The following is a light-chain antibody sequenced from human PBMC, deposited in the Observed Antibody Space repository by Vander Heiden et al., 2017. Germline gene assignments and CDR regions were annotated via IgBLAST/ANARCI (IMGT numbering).Light chain of an antibody. V-gene: IGKV1-39*01. CDR1: QSISFY. CDR3: QQNDNVPLT. Sequence: DIQMTQSPSSLSASIGDRVTISCRASQSISFYLNWYQQKPGKGPKLLIYGASSLQSGVPSRFSGSGSGTEFTLTISSLQPEDFATYSCQQNDNVPLTFGGGTKVDIK. CDR2: GAS. J-gene: IGKJ4*01.